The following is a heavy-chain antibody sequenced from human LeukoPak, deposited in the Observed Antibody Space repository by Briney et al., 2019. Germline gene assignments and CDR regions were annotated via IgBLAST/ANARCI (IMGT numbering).Heavy chain of an antibody. CDR2: IDYDGGSG. CDR1: GFTLSSYE. V-gene: IGHV3-23*01. CDR3: AKEGIWFGQFAFDP. D-gene: IGHD3-10*01. J-gene: IGHJ5*02. Sequence: GGSLRLSCTVSGFTLSSYEMSWIRQAPGKGLEWVSSIDYDGGSGHYADSVKGRFTISRDNSNNTLFLHLNSLRGEDTAVYYCAKEGIWFGQFAFDPWGQGALVTVSS.